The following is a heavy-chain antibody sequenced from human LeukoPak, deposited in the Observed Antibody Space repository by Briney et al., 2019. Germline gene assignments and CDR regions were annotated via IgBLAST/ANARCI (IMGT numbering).Heavy chain of an antibody. J-gene: IGHJ3*02. CDR1: GGSISSYY. CDR3: AREAYYYDSSGYSAFDI. V-gene: IGHV4-59*01. CDR2: IYYSGST. D-gene: IGHD3-22*01. Sequence: TSETLSLTCTVSGGSISSYYWSWIRQPPGKGLEWIGYIYYSGSTNCNPSLKSRVTISVDTSKNQFSLKLSSVTAADTAVYYCAREAYYYDSSGYSAFDIWGQGTMVTVSS.